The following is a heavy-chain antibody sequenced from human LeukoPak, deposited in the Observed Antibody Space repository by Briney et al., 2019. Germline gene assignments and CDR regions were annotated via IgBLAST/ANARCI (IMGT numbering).Heavy chain of an antibody. CDR2: IRSSSSYT. CDR3: ARGYYDNSGYYFPFDF. V-gene: IGHV3-11*06. J-gene: IGHJ4*02. CDR1: GFTFSEYY. D-gene: IGHD3-22*01. Sequence: GGSLRLSCAASGFTFSEYYMSWIRQAPGKGLEWVSYIRSSSSYTNYADSVKGRFTISRDNAKNSLYLQMNSLRAEDTAVYYCARGYYDNSGYYFPFDFWGQGTLVTVSS.